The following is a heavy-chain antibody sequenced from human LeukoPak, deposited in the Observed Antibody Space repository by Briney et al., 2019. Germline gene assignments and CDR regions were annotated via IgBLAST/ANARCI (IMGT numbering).Heavy chain of an antibody. J-gene: IGHJ5*02. Sequence: GASVKVSCKASGYTFTGYYMHWVRQAPGQGLEWMGWINPNSGGTNYAQKFQGRVTMTRDTSISTAYMELSRLRSDDTAVYYCALTPRHGLNFLRFDPWGQGTLVTVSS. D-gene: IGHD4/OR15-4a*01. V-gene: IGHV1-2*02. CDR2: INPNSGGT. CDR3: ALTPRHGLNFLRFDP. CDR1: GYTFTGYY.